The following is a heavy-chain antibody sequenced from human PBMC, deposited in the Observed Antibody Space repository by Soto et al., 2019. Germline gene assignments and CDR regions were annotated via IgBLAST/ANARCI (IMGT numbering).Heavy chain of an antibody. CDR2: INHSGST. CDR1: GGSFSGYY. V-gene: IGHV4-34*01. CDR3: ARRKHYYGSGSYYGPYGMDV. Sequence: PSATLSLTCAVYGGSFSGYYWSWIRQPPGKGLEWIGEINHSGSTNYNPSLKSRVTISVDTSKNQFSLKLSSVTAADTAVYYCARRKHYYGSGSYYGPYGMDVWGQGTTVTVSS. D-gene: IGHD3-10*01. J-gene: IGHJ6*02.